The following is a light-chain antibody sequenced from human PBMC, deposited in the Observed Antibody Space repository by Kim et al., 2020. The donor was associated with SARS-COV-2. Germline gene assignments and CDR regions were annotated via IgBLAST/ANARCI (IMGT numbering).Light chain of an antibody. CDR3: QQYGASQT. CDR1: QRVGSNF. J-gene: IGKJ2*01. V-gene: IGKV3-20*01. CDR2: GAS. Sequence: EIVLTQSPGTMSFYPGEGATLSCRAGQRVGSNFLAWYQQKPGQVPSLLIYGASIRATAIPDSFSGSGSGTDFTLTIRRLEPEDFAVYYCQQYGASQTFGQGTKLEI.